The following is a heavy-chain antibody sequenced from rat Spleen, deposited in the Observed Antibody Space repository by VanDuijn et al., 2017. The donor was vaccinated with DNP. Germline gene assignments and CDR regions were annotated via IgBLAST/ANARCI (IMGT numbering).Heavy chain of an antibody. J-gene: IGHJ1*01. D-gene: IGHD1-6*01. CDR1: GFLLTSYG. V-gene: IGHV2S12*01. CDR2: ISSGGST. Sequence: QVQLKESGPGLVQPSQTLSLTCTVSGFLLTSYGVSWVRQSPGKGLEWIAAISSGGSTYYNPALKSRLSISRDTSKSQVFLRMNSLQTEDTAIYFCSRVLYNGYQRHYWSFDFWGPGTMVTVSS. CDR3: SRVLYNGYQRHYWSFDF.